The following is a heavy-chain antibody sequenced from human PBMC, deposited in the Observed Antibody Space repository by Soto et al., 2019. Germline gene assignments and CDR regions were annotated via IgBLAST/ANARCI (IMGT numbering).Heavy chain of an antibody. V-gene: IGHV1-18*01. CDR1: GYTFTSYG. Sequence: QVQLVQSGAEVKKPGASVKVSCKPSGYTFTSYGISWVRQAPGQGLEGMGWISAYNGNTKYAQKLQGRVTMTTDTSTSTAYMELRSLGSDDTAVYYCARVLDYYDSSGYYYGGDYWGQGTLVTVSS. J-gene: IGHJ4*02. CDR2: ISAYNGNT. CDR3: ARVLDYYDSSGYYYGGDY. D-gene: IGHD3-22*01.